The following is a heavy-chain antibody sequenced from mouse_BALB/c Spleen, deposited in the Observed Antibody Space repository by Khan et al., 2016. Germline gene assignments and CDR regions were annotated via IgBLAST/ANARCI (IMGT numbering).Heavy chain of an antibody. CDR3: IRSYYYVNQFAY. J-gene: IGHJ3*01. Sequence: VQLQQPGAELVKPGASVKLSCVASGFTIKDTYMNWVKQRPEQGLEWIGRIDPVNGETKYDPTFQGKATLTADTSSNTAYLQLSSLTSEDTAVYYCIRSYYYVNQFAYWGQGTLVTVSA. CDR1: GFTIKDTY. CDR2: IDPVNGET. V-gene: IGHV14-3*02. D-gene: IGHD2-12*01.